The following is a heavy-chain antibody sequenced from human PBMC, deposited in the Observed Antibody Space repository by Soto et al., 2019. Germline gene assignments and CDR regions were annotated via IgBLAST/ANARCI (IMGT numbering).Heavy chain of an antibody. CDR2: ISSSSSYT. V-gene: IGHV3-11*06. Sequence: QVQLVESGGGLVKPGGSLRLSCAASGFTFSDYYMSCIRQAPGKGLEWVSYISSSSSYTNYADSVKGRFTISRDNAKNSLYLQMNSLRAEETSVYYCARERRGYCSSTSCSYYYGMAVWGQGTTVTVSS. CDR1: GFTFSDYY. CDR3: ARERRGYCSSTSCSYYYGMAV. J-gene: IGHJ6*02. D-gene: IGHD2-2*01.